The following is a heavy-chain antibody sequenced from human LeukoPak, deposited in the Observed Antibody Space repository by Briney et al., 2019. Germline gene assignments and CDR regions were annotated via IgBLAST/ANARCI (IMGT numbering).Heavy chain of an antibody. Sequence: GGSLRLSCAASGFTFSNYWMTWVRQAPGKGLEWVAKIKEVDTEKYYVDSVKGRFTVSRDNAKNLLYLQMNSLRAEDTAMYYCARLNSGRAYGDAFDIWGQGTMVTVSS. CDR3: ARLNSGRAYGDAFDI. CDR1: GFTFSNYW. V-gene: IGHV3-7*03. D-gene: IGHD1-26*01. J-gene: IGHJ3*02. CDR2: IKEVDTEK.